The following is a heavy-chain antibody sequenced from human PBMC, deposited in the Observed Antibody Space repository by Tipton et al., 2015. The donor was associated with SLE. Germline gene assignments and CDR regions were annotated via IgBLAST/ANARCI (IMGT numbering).Heavy chain of an antibody. J-gene: IGHJ3*02. CDR2: ISSSGSTI. D-gene: IGHD2-2*01. V-gene: IGHV3-48*03. CDR3: ARYCSSTSCYDAFDI. CDR1: GFTFSSYE. Sequence: GSLRLSCAASGFTFSSYEMNWVRQAPGKGLEWVSYISSSGSTIYYADSVKGRFTISRDNAKNSLYLQMNSLRAEDTAVYYCARYCSSTSCYDAFDIWGQGTMITVPS.